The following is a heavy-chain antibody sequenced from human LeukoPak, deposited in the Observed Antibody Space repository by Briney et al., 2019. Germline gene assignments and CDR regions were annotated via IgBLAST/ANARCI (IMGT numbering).Heavy chain of an antibody. CDR1: GGSISSHY. CDR2: IYYSGST. V-gene: IGHV4-59*11. D-gene: IGHD2-15*01. J-gene: IGHJ6*02. Sequence: SETLSLTCSVSGGSISSHYWSWIRQPPGKGLEWIGYIYYSGSTKYNPSLKSRVTMSLDTSKNQFSLKLSSVTAADTAVYYCARVGYCSGGICYRYGMDVWGQGTTVTVSS. CDR3: ARVGYCSGGICYRYGMDV.